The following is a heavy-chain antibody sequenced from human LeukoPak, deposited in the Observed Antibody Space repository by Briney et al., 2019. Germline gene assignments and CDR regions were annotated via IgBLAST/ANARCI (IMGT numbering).Heavy chain of an antibody. CDR3: TTGTVTTDY. J-gene: IGHJ4*02. CDR2: TKSKTDGGTT. CDR1: GFTFSSYA. Sequence: GGSLRLSCAASGFTFSSYAMHWVRQAPGKGLEWVGRTKSKTDGGTTDYAAPVKGRFTISRDDSKNTLYLQMNSLKTEDTAVYYCTTGTVTTDYWGQGTLVTVSS. D-gene: IGHD4-17*01. V-gene: IGHV3-15*01.